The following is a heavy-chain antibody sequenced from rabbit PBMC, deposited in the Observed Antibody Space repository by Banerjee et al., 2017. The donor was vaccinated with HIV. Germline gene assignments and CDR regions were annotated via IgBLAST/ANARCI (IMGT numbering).Heavy chain of an antibody. CDR3: ASVQYSTSGFDL. CDR1: GFSFSSSYY. D-gene: IGHD1-1*01. V-gene: IGHV1S40*01. CDR2: IYAGSSGTT. Sequence: QSLEESGGDLVKPGASLTLTCTASGFSFSSSYYMCWVRQAPGKGLEWIACIYAGSSGTTYYASWAKGRFTISKTSSTTVTLQMTSLTAADTATYFCASVQYSTSGFDLWGQGTLVTVS. J-gene: IGHJ3*01.